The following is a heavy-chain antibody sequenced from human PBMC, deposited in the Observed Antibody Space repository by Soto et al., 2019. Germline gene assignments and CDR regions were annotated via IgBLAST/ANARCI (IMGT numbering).Heavy chain of an antibody. CDR2: ISAYNGNT. J-gene: IGHJ3*02. CDR1: GYTFTSYG. CDR3: ARVGAYDSSRGAFDI. V-gene: IGHV1-18*01. Sequence: ASVKVSCKASGYTFTSYGISWVRQAPGQGLEWMGWISAYNGNTNYAQKFQGRVTMTTDTSTSTAYMELRSLRSDDTAVYYCARVGAYDSSRGAFDIWGQGTMVTVSS. D-gene: IGHD3-22*01.